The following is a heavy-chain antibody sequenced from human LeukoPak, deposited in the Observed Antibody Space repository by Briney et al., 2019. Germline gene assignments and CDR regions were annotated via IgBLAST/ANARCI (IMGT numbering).Heavy chain of an antibody. CDR1: GGSISSSSYY. J-gene: IGHJ4*02. CDR2: IYYSGST. CDR3: ARIYAAAGALYYFDY. V-gene: IGHV4-39*07. D-gene: IGHD6-13*01. Sequence: SETLSLTCTVSGGSISSSSYYWGWIRQPPGKGLEWVGSIYYSGSTYYNPSLKSRVTISVDTSKNQFSLKLSSVTAADTAVYYCARIYAAAGALYYFDYWGQGTLVTVSS.